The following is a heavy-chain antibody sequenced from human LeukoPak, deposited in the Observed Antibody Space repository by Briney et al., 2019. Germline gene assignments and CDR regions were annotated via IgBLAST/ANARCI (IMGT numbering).Heavy chain of an antibody. CDR2: ISGSGGST. V-gene: IGHV3-23*01. CDR1: GFTFSSYA. CDR3: AKRGYCSSTSCYLQNY. D-gene: IGHD2-2*01. Sequence: GGSLRLSCAASGFTFSSYAMSWVRQAPGKGLEWVSAISGSGGSTYYADSVKGRFTISRDNSKNTLCLQMNSLRAEDTAVYYCAKRGYCSSTSCYLQNYWGQGTLVTVSS. J-gene: IGHJ4*02.